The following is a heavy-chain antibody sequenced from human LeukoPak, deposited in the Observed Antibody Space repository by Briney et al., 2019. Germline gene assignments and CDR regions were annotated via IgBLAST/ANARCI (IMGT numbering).Heavy chain of an antibody. CDR3: TCGYYSRGDY. CDR1: GGSISSSSYY. J-gene: IGHJ4*02. Sequence: PSETLSLTCTVSGGSISSSSYYWGWIRQPPGKGLEWIGTIYYSGSTYYNPSLKSRVTISVDTSKNQFSLKLSSVTAADTAVYYCTCGYYSRGDYWGQGTLVIVSS. D-gene: IGHD3-22*01. V-gene: IGHV4-39*01. CDR2: IYYSGST.